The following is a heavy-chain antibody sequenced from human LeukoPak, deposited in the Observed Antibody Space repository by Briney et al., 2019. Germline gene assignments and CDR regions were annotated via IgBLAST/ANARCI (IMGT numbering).Heavy chain of an antibody. J-gene: IGHJ4*02. CDR1: GGSISSHY. V-gene: IGHV4-59*11. Sequence: PSETLSLTCTVSGGSISSHYWSWIRQPPGEGLEWIGYIYYSGSTNYNPSLKSRVTISVDTSKNQFSLKLSSVTAADTAVYYCARAMGDGYNYDSIYFDYWGQGTLVTVSS. D-gene: IGHD5-24*01. CDR3: ARAMGDGYNYDSIYFDY. CDR2: IYYSGST.